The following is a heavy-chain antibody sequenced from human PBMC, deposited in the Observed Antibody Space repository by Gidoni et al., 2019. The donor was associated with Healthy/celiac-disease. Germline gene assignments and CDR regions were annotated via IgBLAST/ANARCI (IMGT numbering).Heavy chain of an antibody. CDR2: INPNSGGT. D-gene: IGHD1-26*01. CDR1: GYTFTGYY. V-gene: IGHV1-2*02. J-gene: IGHJ3*02. CDR3: ARDLTWELLPARAFDI. Sequence: QVQLVQSGAEVKKPGSSVKVSCKASGYTFTGYYMHWVRQAPGQGLEWMGWINPNSGGTNYAQKFQGRVTMTRDTSISTADMELSRLRSDDTAVYYCARDLTWELLPARAFDIWGQGTMVTVSS.